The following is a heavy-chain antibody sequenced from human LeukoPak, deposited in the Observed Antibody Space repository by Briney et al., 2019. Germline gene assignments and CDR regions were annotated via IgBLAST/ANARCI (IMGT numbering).Heavy chain of an antibody. Sequence: PSETLSLTCTVSGASVSSASYWSWIRQPPGKGVEWIAHIYNGVNTNYNPSLKSRVTISVDTSKNQFSLRLNSVTAADTAVYYCARSRAFNSGAFDPWGQGSLVTVST. CDR2: IYNGVNT. D-gene: IGHD1-26*01. CDR3: ARSRAFNSGAFDP. V-gene: IGHV4-61*01. J-gene: IGHJ5*02. CDR1: GASVSSASY.